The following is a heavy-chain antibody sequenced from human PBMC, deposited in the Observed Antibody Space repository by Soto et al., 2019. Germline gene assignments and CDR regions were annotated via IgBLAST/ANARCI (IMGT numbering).Heavy chain of an antibody. Sequence: ELQLVQSGAEVKKPGESLKISCKGSGYNFANYWIGWVRQMPGKGLEWMGIIYPGNSDTRYSPSFQGQVTISADTSISTAYLEWSSLKASDTAIYYCARHAYYDVLKKNYWGQGTLVNVSS. D-gene: IGHD3-9*01. CDR2: IYPGNSDT. CDR1: GYNFANYW. V-gene: IGHV5-51*01. CDR3: ARHAYYDVLKKNY. J-gene: IGHJ4*02.